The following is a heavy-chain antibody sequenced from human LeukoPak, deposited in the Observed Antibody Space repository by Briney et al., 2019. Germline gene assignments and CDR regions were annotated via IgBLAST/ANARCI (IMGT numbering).Heavy chain of an antibody. Sequence: SQTLSLTCAVSGGSISSGGYSWSWIRQPPRKGLEWIGYIYHSGSTYYNPSLKSRVTVSVDTSKNQFSLKLSSVTAADTAVYYCARDIQYLDYWGQGTLVTVSS. CDR1: GGSISSGGYS. CDR2: IYHSGST. V-gene: IGHV4-30-2*01. J-gene: IGHJ4*02. CDR3: ARDIQYLDY. D-gene: IGHD4-11*01.